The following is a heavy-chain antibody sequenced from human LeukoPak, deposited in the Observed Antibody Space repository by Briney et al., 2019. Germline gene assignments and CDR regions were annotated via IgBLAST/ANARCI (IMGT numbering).Heavy chain of an antibody. Sequence: SETLSLTCAVSGGSFNGYSYTWIRQPPGKGLEWIGYIYYSGSTYYNPSLKSRVTISVDTSKNQFSLKLSSVTAADTAVYYCARRTYYYGSGSYYYYGMDVWGQGTTVTVSS. CDR2: IYYSGST. CDR3: ARRTYYYGSGSYYYYGMDV. CDR1: GGSFNGYS. J-gene: IGHJ6*02. D-gene: IGHD3-10*01. V-gene: IGHV4-30-4*08.